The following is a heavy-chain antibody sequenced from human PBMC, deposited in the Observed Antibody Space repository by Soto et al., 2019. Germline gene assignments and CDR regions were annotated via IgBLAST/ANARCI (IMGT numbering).Heavy chain of an antibody. CDR2: IYYSGST. Sequence: LSLTCAVYGGSFSGYYWSWIRQPPGKGLEWIGYIYYSGSTNYNPSLKSRVTISVDTSKNQFSLKLSSVTAADTAVYYCARGGYCSGGSCSYPAFDIWGQGTMVTVSS. D-gene: IGHD2-15*01. V-gene: IGHV4-59*01. CDR1: GGSFSGYY. J-gene: IGHJ3*02. CDR3: ARGGYCSGGSCSYPAFDI.